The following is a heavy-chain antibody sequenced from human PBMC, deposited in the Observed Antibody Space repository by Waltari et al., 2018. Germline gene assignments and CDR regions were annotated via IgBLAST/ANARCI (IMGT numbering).Heavy chain of an antibody. CDR3: ARGASHRYYGMDV. Sequence: QVQLVQSGAEVKKPGASVKVSCKASGSTFTGYSMHWVRQAPGHRLGWMGGIKPNSGGRNDAEKLQGGVTMTRETSISTAYRGRSRVRSDDTAVYYWARGASHRYYGMDVWGQGTTVTVSS. J-gene: IGHJ6*02. CDR1: GSTFTGYS. CDR2: IKPNSGGR. V-gene: IGHV1-2*02.